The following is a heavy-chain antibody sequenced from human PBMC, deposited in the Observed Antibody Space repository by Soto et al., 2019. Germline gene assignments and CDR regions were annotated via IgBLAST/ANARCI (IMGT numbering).Heavy chain of an antibody. J-gene: IGHJ4*02. Sequence: ASVKVSCKPSGYTFTSYLVYWVRQAPGQRLEWMGWINTGNGDTKYSQKFQGRVTITRDTSASTAYMELSSLTSEDTAVYYCASGNCGYVCYHDYWGQGTLVTVSS. CDR2: INTGNGDT. V-gene: IGHV1-3*04. D-gene: IGHD2-21*01. CDR3: ASGNCGYVCYHDY. CDR1: GYTFTSYL.